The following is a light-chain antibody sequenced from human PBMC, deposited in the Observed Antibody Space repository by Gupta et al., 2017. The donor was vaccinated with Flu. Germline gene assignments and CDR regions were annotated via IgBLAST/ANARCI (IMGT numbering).Light chain of an antibody. CDR2: GAS. CDR3: QQDGSSRT. Sequence: TQSPGTLSLSPGERATLSCRASQSVSSSYLAWYQQKPGQAPRLLIYGASSRATGIPDRFSGSGSGKDFTLTSSRREHEDCAVYYWQQDGSSRTFGQGTKVEIK. CDR1: QSVSSSY. J-gene: IGKJ1*01. V-gene: IGKV3-20*01.